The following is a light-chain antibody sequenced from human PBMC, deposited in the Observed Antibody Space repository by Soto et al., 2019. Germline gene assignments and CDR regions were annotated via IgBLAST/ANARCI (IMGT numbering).Light chain of an antibody. J-gene: IGKJ2*01. Sequence: DVVMTRSPLSLPVTLGQPASISCRSSQSLVFRDGNKYLNWFQQRPGQSPRRLIYKVSNRDSGVPDRFSGGESGTDFTLKISRVEAEDVGVYYCMQGTHWPYTFGQGTKLEIK. CDR3: MQGTHWPYT. CDR2: KVS. V-gene: IGKV2-30*01. CDR1: QSLVFRDGNKY.